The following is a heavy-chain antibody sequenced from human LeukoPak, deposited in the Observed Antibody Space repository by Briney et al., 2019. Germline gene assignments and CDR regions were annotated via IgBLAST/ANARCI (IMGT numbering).Heavy chain of an antibody. Sequence: GGSLRLSCTASGFTFSTYTMNWVRQAPGKGLEWISYISSSGSTIYYADSVKGRFTISRDNAKNSLYLQMNSLRAEDTAVYYCAELGITMIGGVWGKGTTVTISS. CDR1: GFTFSTYT. CDR3: AELGITMIGGV. J-gene: IGHJ6*04. V-gene: IGHV3-48*04. D-gene: IGHD3-10*02. CDR2: ISSSGSTI.